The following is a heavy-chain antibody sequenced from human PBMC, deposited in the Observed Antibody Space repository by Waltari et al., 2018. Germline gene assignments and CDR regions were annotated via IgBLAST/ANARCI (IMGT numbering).Heavy chain of an antibody. D-gene: IGHD3-22*01. CDR3: AREGTYYYDSSGYYNRFDP. CDR2: IYTSGST. Sequence: QVQLQESGPGLVKPSETLSLTCTVSGGSISSYYWSWIRQPAGKGLEWIGRIYTSGSTNYNPSLKSRVTMSVDTSKNQFSLKLSSVTAADTAVYYCAREGTYYYDSSGYYNRFDPWGQGTLVTVSS. V-gene: IGHV4-4*07. J-gene: IGHJ5*02. CDR1: GGSISSYY.